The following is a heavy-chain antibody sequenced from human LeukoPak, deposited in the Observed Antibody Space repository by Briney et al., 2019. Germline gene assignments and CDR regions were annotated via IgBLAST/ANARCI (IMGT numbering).Heavy chain of an antibody. J-gene: IGHJ3*02. CDR1: GYSFTSYW. D-gene: IGHD2-21*02. CDR2: IFPGDSDT. CDR3: ARLSSYCGGDCPRDAFDI. V-gene: IGHV5-51*01. Sequence: VESLKISCKGSGYSFTSYWIGWVRQMPGKGLEWMGIIFPGDSDTRYSPSFQGQVTISADKSISTAYLQWSSLKASDTAMYYCARLSSYCGGDCPRDAFDIWGQGTMVTVSS.